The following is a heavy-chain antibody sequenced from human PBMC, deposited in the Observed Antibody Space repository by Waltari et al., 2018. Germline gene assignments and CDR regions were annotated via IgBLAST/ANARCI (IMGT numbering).Heavy chain of an antibody. Sequence: EVQLVESGGGLVQPGRSLRLSCAASGFSFGDYAMTWFRQAPGKGLGWGGFIRSKADGGTAEYAAAVKGRFTFSRDDSKSIAYLQMNSLKTEDTAVYYCSRPRDSSGWLVDYWGQGTLVTVSS. J-gene: IGHJ4*02. D-gene: IGHD6-13*01. V-gene: IGHV3-49*03. CDR1: GFSFGDYA. CDR2: IRSKADGGTA. CDR3: SRPRDSSGWLVDY.